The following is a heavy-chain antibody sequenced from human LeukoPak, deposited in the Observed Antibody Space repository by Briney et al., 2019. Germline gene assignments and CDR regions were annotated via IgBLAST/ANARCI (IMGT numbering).Heavy chain of an antibody. J-gene: IGHJ6*02. CDR2: INPSGGST. D-gene: IGHD3-22*01. CDR1: GYTFTSYY. Sequence: ASVKVSCKAPGYTFTSYYMHWVRQAPGQGLEWMGIINPSGGSTSYAQKFQGRVTMTRDTSTSTVYMELSSLRSEDTAVYYCARKGGLLRDTYYYYYYGMDVWGQGTTVTVSS. V-gene: IGHV1-46*01. CDR3: ARKGGLLRDTYYYYYYGMDV.